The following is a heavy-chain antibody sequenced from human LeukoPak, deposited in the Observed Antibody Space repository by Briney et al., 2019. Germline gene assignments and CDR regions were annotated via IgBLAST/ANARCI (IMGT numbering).Heavy chain of an antibody. J-gene: IGHJ4*02. Sequence: PGGSLRLSCAASGFTFSSYSMNWVRQAPGKGLEWVSYISSSSSTIYYADSVKGRFTISRDNAKNSLYLQMNSLRAEDTAVYYCASTTVSTEFYYWGQGTLVTVSS. V-gene: IGHV3-48*01. CDR3: ASTTVSTEFYY. D-gene: IGHD4-17*01. CDR2: ISSSSSTI. CDR1: GFTFSSYS.